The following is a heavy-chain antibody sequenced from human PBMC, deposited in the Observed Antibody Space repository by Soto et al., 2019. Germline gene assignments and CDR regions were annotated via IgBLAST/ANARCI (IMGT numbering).Heavy chain of an antibody. J-gene: IGHJ4*02. CDR1: GFTFSDYY. D-gene: IGHD3-10*01. CDR3: ARSITMAQVYYFDY. V-gene: IGHV3-11*06. Sequence: PGGSLRLSCAASGFTFSDYYMSWIRQAPGKGLEWVSYISSSSSYTNYADSVKGRFTISRDNAKSSLYLQMNSLRAEDTAVYYCARSITMAQVYYFDYWGQGTLVTVPQ. CDR2: ISSSSSYT.